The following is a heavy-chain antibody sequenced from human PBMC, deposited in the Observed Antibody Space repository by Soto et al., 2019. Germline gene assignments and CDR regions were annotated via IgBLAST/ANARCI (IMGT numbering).Heavy chain of an antibody. CDR2: IYGSGST. CDR1: GNSISDYY. J-gene: IGHJ4*02. Sequence: QVQLQESGPGLVKPWETLSLTCTVSGNSISDYYWSWFRQSPGKGLEWIGYIYGSGSTNYNPSLKSRVTISADTSKNQFSLKLTSVTAADTAVYYCARRRIGDYWGQGTPITVSS. CDR3: ARRRIGDY. V-gene: IGHV4-59*08. D-gene: IGHD3-3*01.